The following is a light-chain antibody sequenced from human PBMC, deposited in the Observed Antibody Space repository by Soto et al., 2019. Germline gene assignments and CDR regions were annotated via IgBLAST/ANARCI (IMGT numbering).Light chain of an antibody. Sequence: IQMTQSPSSLSASVGDRVTITCRASQGISNELGWYQQRPGKVPKVLIYGASNLQSGVPSRFSGSASGTDFTLTISSLQPEDFATYYCLQDYTYPWTFGQGTK. V-gene: IGKV1-6*01. J-gene: IGKJ1*01. CDR2: GAS. CDR1: QGISNE. CDR3: LQDYTYPWT.